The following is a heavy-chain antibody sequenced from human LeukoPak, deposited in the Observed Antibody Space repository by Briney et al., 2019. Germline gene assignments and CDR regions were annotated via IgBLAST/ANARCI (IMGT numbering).Heavy chain of an antibody. CDR2: IYTSGST. V-gene: IGHV4-4*07. Sequence: SETLSLTCTVSGGSISSYYWSWIRQPAGKGLEWIGRIYTSGSTNYNPSLKSRVTISVDSSKNQFSLKLSSVTAADTAVYYCARTTEGGYTYDYFYYYYMDVWGKGTTVTISS. J-gene: IGHJ6*03. CDR3: ARTTEGGYTYDYFYYYYMDV. CDR1: GGSISSYY. D-gene: IGHD5-18*01.